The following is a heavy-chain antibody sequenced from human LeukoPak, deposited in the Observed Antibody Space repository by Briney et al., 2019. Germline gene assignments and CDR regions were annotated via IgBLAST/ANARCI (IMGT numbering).Heavy chain of an antibody. CDR2: ISYDGSNK. D-gene: IGHD6-13*01. V-gene: IGHV3-30-3*01. J-gene: IGHJ4*02. CDR3: ARDLGDSSPAFPFDY. CDR1: GFTISSYA. Sequence: GGSLRLSCAASGFTISSYAMHWVRQAPGKGLEWVAVISYDGSNKYYADSVKGRFTISRDNSKNTLYLQMNSLRAEDTAVYYCARDLGDSSPAFPFDYWGQGTLVTVSS.